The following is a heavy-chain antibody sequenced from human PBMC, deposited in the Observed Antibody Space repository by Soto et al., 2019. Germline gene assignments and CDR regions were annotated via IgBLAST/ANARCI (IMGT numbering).Heavy chain of an antibody. D-gene: IGHD2-8*01. J-gene: IGHJ6*02. Sequence: ASVKVSCKASGGTFSSYAISWVRQAPGQGLEWMGGIIPIFGTANYAQKFQGRVTITADESTSTAYMELSSLRSEDTAVYYCVRCYCTDDRCKKPYCSMDVWGQGTTVTVSS. V-gene: IGHV1-69*13. CDR2: IIPIFGTA. CDR1: GGTFSSYA. CDR3: VRCYCTDDRCKKPYCSMDV.